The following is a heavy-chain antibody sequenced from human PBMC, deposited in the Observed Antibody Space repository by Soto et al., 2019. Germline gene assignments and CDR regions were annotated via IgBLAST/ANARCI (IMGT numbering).Heavy chain of an antibody. Sequence: ASVKVSCKASGYTFTGYYMHWVRQAPGQGLEWMGWINPNSGGTNYAQKFQGRVTMTRDTSISTAYMELSRLRSDDTAVYYCARGHELGELLLHYGIAVFGQVYTITGS. CDR3: ARGHELGELLLHYGIAV. D-gene: IGHD3-10*01. V-gene: IGHV1-2*02. CDR2: INPNSGGT. J-gene: IGHJ6*02. CDR1: GYTFTGYY.